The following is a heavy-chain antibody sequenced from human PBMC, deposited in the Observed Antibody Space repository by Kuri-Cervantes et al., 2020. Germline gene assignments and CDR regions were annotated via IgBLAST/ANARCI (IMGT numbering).Heavy chain of an antibody. Sequence: GESLKISCAASGFTFSGHGMHWVRQAPGKGLEWVAVIWYDGSNKYYGDSVKGRFTISRDNAKNSLYLQMNSLRAEDTAVYYCAKDRGLDITAVTTPDYWGQGTLVTVSS. D-gene: IGHD4-17*01. CDR1: GFTFSGHG. V-gene: IGHV3-33*03. J-gene: IGHJ4*02. CDR3: AKDRGLDITAVTTPDY. CDR2: IWYDGSNK.